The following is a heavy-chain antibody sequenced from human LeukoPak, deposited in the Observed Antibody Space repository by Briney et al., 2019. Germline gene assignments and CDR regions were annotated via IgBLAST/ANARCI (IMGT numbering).Heavy chain of an antibody. CDR3: ARLSDVDTAMVLDY. Sequence: SETLSLTCTVSGGSISSYYWSWIRQPPGKGLEWIGYIYYSGSTNYNPSLKSRVTISVDTSKNQFSLKLSSVTAADTAVYYCARLSDVDTAMVLDYWGQGTLVTVSS. V-gene: IGHV4-59*08. CDR1: GGSISSYY. CDR2: IYYSGST. D-gene: IGHD5-18*01. J-gene: IGHJ4*02.